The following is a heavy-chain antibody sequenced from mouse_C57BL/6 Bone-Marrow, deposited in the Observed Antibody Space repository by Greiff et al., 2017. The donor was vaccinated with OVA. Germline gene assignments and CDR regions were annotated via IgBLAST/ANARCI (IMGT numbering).Heavy chain of an antibody. CDR2: ISYDGSN. CDR3: ARGDAMDY. Sequence: EVKLQESGPGLVKPSQSLSLTCSVTGYSITSGYYWNWIRQFPGNKLEWMGYISYDGSNNYNPSLKNRISLTRDTSKNQFFLKLNSVTTEDTATYDCARGDAMDYWGQGTSVTVSS. V-gene: IGHV3-6*01. J-gene: IGHJ4*01. CDR1: GYSITSGYY.